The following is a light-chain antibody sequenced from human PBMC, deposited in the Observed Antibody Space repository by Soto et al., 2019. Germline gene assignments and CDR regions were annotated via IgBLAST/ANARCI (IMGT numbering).Light chain of an antibody. V-gene: IGLV2-8*01. Sequence: QSALTQPPSASGSPGQSVTISCTGTSSDVGDYNSFSWYQQHPGKAPKLMIYEVSKRTSGVPDRFSGSKSGNTASLTVSGLQAEDEADYYCSSYAGSNSFVVFGGGTKLTV. J-gene: IGLJ2*01. CDR1: SSDVGDYNS. CDR3: SSYAGSNSFVV. CDR2: EVS.